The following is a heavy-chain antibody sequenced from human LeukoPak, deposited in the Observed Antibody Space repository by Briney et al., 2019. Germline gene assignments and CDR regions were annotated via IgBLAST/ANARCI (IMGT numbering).Heavy chain of an antibody. V-gene: IGHV3-21*01. J-gene: IGHJ4*02. CDR2: IGSTGTDG. D-gene: IGHD1-14*01. Sequence: GGSLRLSCAASGFSFSSSGINWVRQAPGKGLEWVSSIGSTGTDGYYADSVKGRFTISRDNAKNSLYLQMNSLRAEDTAVYYCATETIGRHYDYWGQGTLLTVSS. CDR3: ATETIGRHYDY. CDR1: GFSFSSSG.